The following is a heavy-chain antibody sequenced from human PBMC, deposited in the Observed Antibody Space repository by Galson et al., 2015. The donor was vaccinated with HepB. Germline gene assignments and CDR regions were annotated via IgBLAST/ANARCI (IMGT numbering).Heavy chain of an antibody. Sequence: SLRLSCAASGFTFSNAWMSWVRQAPGKGLEWVGRIKSKTDGGTTDYAAPVKGRFTISRDDSKNTLYLQMNSLKTEDTAVYYCTTVAGYGDYDPSIYWGQGTLVTVSS. CDR2: IKSKTDGGTT. CDR3: TTVAGYGDYDPSIY. D-gene: IGHD4-17*01. J-gene: IGHJ4*02. V-gene: IGHV3-15*01. CDR1: GFTFSNAW.